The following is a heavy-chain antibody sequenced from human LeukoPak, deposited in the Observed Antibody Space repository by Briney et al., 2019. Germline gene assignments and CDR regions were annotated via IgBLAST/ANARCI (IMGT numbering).Heavy chain of an antibody. V-gene: IGHV3-74*01. CDR1: GFTFSSYW. D-gene: IGHD3-9*01. Sequence: PGGSLRLSCAASGFTFSSYWMHWVRQAPGKGLVWVSRINGDGSGTSYADSVKGRFTISRDNAKNSLYLQMNSLRAEDTAVYYCARALYYDILTGYGGNYMDVWGKGTTVTISS. J-gene: IGHJ6*03. CDR2: INGDGSGT. CDR3: ARALYYDILTGYGGNYMDV.